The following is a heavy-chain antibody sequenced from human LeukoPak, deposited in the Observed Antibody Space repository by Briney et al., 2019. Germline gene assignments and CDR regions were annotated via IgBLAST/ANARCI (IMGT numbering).Heavy chain of an antibody. CDR1: GGSISSYY. V-gene: IGHV4-59*12. Sequence: SETLSLTCTVSGGSISSYYWSWIRQPPGKGLEWIGYIYYSGSTNYNPSLKSRVTISVDTSKNQFSLKLSSVTAADTAVYYCARDSYYGSGYRFDPWGQGTLVTVSS. CDR2: IYYSGST. CDR3: ARDSYYGSGYRFDP. D-gene: IGHD3-10*01. J-gene: IGHJ5*02.